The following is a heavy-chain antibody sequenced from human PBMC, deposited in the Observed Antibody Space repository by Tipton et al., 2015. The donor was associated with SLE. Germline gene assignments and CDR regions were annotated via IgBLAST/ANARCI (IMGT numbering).Heavy chain of an antibody. CDR1: GFTFSSYS. V-gene: IGHV3-21*01. CDR3: ARDGLLRVTYYYYYMDV. J-gene: IGHJ6*03. CDR2: ISSSSSYI. D-gene: IGHD3-22*01. Sequence: SLRLSCAASGFTFSSYSMNWVRQAPGKGLEWVSSISSSSSYIYYADSVKGRFTISRDNAKNSLYLQMNSLRAEDTAVYYCARDGLLRVTYYYYYMDVWGKGTTVTVSS.